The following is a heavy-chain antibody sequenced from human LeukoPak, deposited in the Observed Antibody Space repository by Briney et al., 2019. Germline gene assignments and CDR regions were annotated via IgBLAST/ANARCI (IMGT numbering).Heavy chain of an antibody. J-gene: IGHJ5*02. CDR3: ARGGPYLSAMWYSHPSNYFDP. V-gene: IGHV4-34*01. CDR1: GELFGRHY. D-gene: IGHD1-1*01. CDR2: INLRGST. Sequence: SETLSLTCAVYGELFGRHYWAWIRQSPGQGLEWIGEINLRGSTGYNPSFKSRVTISQDTSKNQFSLKLTSMTSADTAVYYCARGGPYLSAMWYSHPSNYFDPWGQGTVVTVSS.